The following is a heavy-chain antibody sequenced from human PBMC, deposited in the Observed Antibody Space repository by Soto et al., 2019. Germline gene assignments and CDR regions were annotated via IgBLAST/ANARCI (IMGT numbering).Heavy chain of an antibody. J-gene: IGHJ4*02. CDR1: VFTFINFF. CDR3: AKDVNPFVVVTDYEY. Sequence: PVVSLRLSCSSSVFTFINFFMHLFLQAAVKWLEWVAVISYDGTNKYYADSVKCRFTISRDNSKNTLYLQINSLRAEDTAVYYCAKDVNPFVVVTDYEYRGQGNLVNVSS. D-gene: IGHD2-21*02. CDR2: ISYDGTNK. V-gene: IGHV3-30*18.